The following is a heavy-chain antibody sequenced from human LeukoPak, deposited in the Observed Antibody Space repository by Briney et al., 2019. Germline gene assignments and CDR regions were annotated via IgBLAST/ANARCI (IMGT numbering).Heavy chain of an antibody. CDR3: ARAEDGDYYFDY. CDR2: ISYDGSNK. J-gene: IGHJ4*02. V-gene: IGHV3-30*14. CDR1: GFTFSSYA. D-gene: IGHD4-17*01. Sequence: GRSLRLSCAASGFTFSSYAMHWVRQAPGKGLEWVAVISYDGSNKYYADSVKGRFTISRDNSKNTLYLQMNSLRAEDTAVYYCARAEDGDYYFDYWGQGTLVTVSS.